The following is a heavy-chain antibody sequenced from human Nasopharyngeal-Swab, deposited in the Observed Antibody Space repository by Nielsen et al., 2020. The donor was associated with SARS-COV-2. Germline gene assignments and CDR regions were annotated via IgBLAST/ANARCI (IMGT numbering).Heavy chain of an antibody. Sequence: SETLSLTCTVSGGSISSYYWSWIRQPPGKGLEWIGYIYYSGSTNYNPSLKSRVTISVDTSKNQFSLKLSSVTAADTAVYYCARSLSVRYSSGWYESESWFDPWGQGTLVTVSS. D-gene: IGHD6-19*01. CDR1: GGSISSYY. V-gene: IGHV4-59*01. CDR3: ARSLSVRYSSGWYESESWFDP. CDR2: IYYSGST. J-gene: IGHJ5*02.